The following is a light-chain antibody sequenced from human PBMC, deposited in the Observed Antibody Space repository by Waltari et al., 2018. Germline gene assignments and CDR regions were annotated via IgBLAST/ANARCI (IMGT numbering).Light chain of an antibody. V-gene: IGKV3-20*01. CDR2: GAS. Sequence: EIVLTQSPGTLSLSPGESATLSCRTSQSVTRALAWYQQKPGQAPRLLIYGASNRATGIPDRFRGSGSGTDFSLTISSLEPEDCAVYYCQHYLRLPVTFGQGTKVEVK. CDR1: QSVTRA. J-gene: IGKJ1*01. CDR3: QHYLRLPVT.